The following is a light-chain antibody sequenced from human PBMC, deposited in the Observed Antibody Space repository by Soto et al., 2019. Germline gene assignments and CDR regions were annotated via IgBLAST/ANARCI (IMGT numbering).Light chain of an antibody. V-gene: IGKV3-20*01. CDR1: QNVSSGY. CDR3: QQYGSTPPT. CDR2: GAS. Sequence: EIVLTQSPGTLTVSPGERVTLSCRASQNVSSGYLAWYQQKPGQAPRLLIYGASTRAAGIPDRFSGNGSGTDFALTRSILEPEDFGVYHCQQYGSTPPTFGPGTKVEIK. J-gene: IGKJ3*01.